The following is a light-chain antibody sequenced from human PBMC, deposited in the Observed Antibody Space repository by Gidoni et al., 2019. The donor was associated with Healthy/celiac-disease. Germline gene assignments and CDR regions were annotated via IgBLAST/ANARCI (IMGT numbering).Light chain of an antibody. CDR1: SSNIGAGYD. V-gene: IGLV1-40*01. J-gene: IGLJ2*01. CDR2: GNS. Sequence: QSVLTQPPSVSGAPGQRVTISCTGSSSNIGAGYDVHWYQQLPVTAPKLLIYGNSNRPSGVPDRFSGSKSGTSASLAITGLQAEDEADYYCQSYDSSLCGSSAVVFGGGTKLTVL. CDR3: QSYDSSLCGSSAVV.